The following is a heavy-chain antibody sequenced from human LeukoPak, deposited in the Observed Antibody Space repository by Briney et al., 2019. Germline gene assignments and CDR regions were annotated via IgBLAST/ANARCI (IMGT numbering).Heavy chain of an antibody. CDR1: GGSISSGSYY. Sequence: SETLSLTCTVSGGSISSGSYYWSWIRQPAGKGLEWIGRIYTSGSTNYNPSLKSRVTISVDTSKNQFSLKLSSVTAADTVVYYCAREGPASEHYWGQGTLVTVSS. V-gene: IGHV4-61*02. CDR3: AREGPASEHY. J-gene: IGHJ4*02. CDR2: IYTSGST.